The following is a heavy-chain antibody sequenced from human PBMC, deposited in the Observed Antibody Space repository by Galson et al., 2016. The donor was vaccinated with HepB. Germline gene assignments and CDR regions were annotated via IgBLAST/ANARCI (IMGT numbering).Heavy chain of an antibody. CDR2: ISSTGETT. CDR1: GFTFSTYD. J-gene: IGHJ6*02. Sequence: SLRLSCATSGFTFSTYDLTWVRQAPGKGLEWVSIISSTGETTDYADSVKGRFTISRDNSENTVYLQMDSLRTENTAVCYCAREKKAKYCTSGSCSYYYYGLDVWGQGTTVTVSS. V-gene: IGHV3-23*01. D-gene: IGHD2-15*01. CDR3: AREKKAKYCTSGSCSYYYYGLDV.